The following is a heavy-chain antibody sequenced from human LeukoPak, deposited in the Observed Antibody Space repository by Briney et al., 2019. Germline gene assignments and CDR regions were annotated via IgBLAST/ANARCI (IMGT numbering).Heavy chain of an antibody. V-gene: IGHV4-34*01. CDR2: INHSGST. CDR3: ARSLVGYSYGYDC. D-gene: IGHD5-18*01. Sequence: SETLSLTCAVYGGSFSGYYWSWIRQPPGKGLEWIGEINHSGSTNYNPSLKSRVTISVDTSKNQFSLKLSSVTAADTAVYYCARSLVGYSYGYDCWGQGALVTVSS. CDR1: GGSFSGYY. J-gene: IGHJ4*02.